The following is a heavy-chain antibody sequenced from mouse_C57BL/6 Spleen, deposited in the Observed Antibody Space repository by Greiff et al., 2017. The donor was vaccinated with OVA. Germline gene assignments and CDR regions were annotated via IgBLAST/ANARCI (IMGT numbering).Heavy chain of an antibody. Sequence: VQLQQPGAELVMPGASVKLSCKASGYTFTSYWMHWVKQRPGQGLEWIGEIDPSDSYTNYNQKFKGKSTLTVDKSSSTAYMQLSSLTSEDSAVYYCARGGDNYPYYAMDYWGQGTSVTVSS. CDR3: ARGGDNYPYYAMDY. CDR1: GYTFTSYW. CDR2: IDPSDSYT. J-gene: IGHJ4*01. D-gene: IGHD1-3*01. V-gene: IGHV1-69*01.